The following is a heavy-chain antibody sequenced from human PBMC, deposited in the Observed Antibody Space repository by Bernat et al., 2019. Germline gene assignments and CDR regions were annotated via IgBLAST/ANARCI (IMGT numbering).Heavy chain of an antibody. CDR2: IKQDGSEK. J-gene: IGHJ4*02. CDR1: GFSFSRDR. V-gene: IGHV3-7*03. CDR3: ARDQGLRITMVQGVYDY. D-gene: IGHD3-10*01. Sequence: GRVGGAGGGVGRRGGCGSLACAAPGFSFSRDRMRWVRQAAATGPGGVASIKQDGSEKYYVDSVKGRCTISRDNATNSLYLQMNSLRAEDTAVYYCARDQGLRITMVQGVYDYWGQGTLVTVSS.